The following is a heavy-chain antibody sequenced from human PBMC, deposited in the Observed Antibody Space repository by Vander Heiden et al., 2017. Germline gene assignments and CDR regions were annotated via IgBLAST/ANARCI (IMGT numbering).Heavy chain of an antibody. Sequence: EVQLVESGGGLVKPGGSLRLSCAASGFTFSDYSMNWVRQAPGKGLEWVSSITGSGYNVYYADSVKGRFTISRDNAKNSLYLQMNSLRAEDTAVYFCARCALYYYGMDVWGQGTTVTVSS. CDR1: GFTFSDYS. D-gene: IGHD2-15*01. CDR2: ITGSGYNV. V-gene: IGHV3-21*02. J-gene: IGHJ6*02. CDR3: ARCALYYYGMDV.